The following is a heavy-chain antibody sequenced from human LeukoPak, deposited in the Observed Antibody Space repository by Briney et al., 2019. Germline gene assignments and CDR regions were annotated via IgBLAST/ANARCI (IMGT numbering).Heavy chain of an antibody. CDR2: ISWNSGSI. D-gene: IGHD5-12*01. V-gene: IGHV3-9*01. Sequence: GGSLRLSCAASGFTFDDYAMHWVRQAPGKGLEWVSGISWNSGSIGYADSVKGRFTISGDNAKNSLYLQMNSLRAEDTALYYCAKGRDGYNGYFDYWGQGTLVTVSS. CDR3: AKGRDGYNGYFDY. J-gene: IGHJ4*02. CDR1: GFTFDDYA.